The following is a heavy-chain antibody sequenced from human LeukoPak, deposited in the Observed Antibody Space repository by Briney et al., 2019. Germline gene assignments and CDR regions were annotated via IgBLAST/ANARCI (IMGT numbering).Heavy chain of an antibody. D-gene: IGHD7-27*01. V-gene: IGHV3-7*01. Sequence: PGVSLRLSCAASKFTFSNYWMSWVRQAPGKGLEWVANIKLDGSENYYVDSVKGRFTISRDNAKNTLYLQMDSLRAEDTAVYYCARDHSPKWGSGERYFDYWGQGTLVTVSS. CDR1: KFTFSNYW. CDR3: ARDHSPKWGSGERYFDY. CDR2: IKLDGSEN. J-gene: IGHJ4*02.